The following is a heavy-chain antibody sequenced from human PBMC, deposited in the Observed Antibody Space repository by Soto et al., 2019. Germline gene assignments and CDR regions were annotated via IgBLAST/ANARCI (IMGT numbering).Heavy chain of an antibody. J-gene: IGHJ3*02. CDR2: ISSSGSTI. CDR1: GVTFSYYC. Sequence: PGGSLRLSCEASGVTFSYYCMSWIRQSQGKGLEWVSYISSSGSTIYYADSVKSRCTITRDNAKNSLYLQMISLRAEDTAVYYCARDRGAVGAESAFDIWGQGTMVTVSS. V-gene: IGHV3-11*01. CDR3: ARDRGAVGAESAFDI. D-gene: IGHD1-26*01.